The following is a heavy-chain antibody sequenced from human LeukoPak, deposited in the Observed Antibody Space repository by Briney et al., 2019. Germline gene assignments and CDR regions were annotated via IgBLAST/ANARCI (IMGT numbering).Heavy chain of an antibody. CDR1: EFTFSSYN. CDR2: ISGSGKYI. J-gene: IGHJ4*02. CDR3: AGEPFWSGYYSNLHFDY. Sequence: GGSLRLSCAASEFTFSSYNMNWVRQAPGKGLEWVSCISGSGKYIYYADSVKGRFTISRDNAKNSLYLQMNSLRAEDTAVYYCAGEPFWSGYYSNLHFDYWGQGTLVTVSS. D-gene: IGHD3-3*01. V-gene: IGHV3-21*01.